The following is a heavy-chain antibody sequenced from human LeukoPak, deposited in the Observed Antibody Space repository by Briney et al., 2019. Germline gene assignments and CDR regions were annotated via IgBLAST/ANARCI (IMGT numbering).Heavy chain of an antibody. D-gene: IGHD1-26*01. CDR1: GFTFSDYY. CDR3: ARAGSGSYFDY. J-gene: IGHJ4*02. Sequence: GGSLRLSCAASGFTFSDYYMTWIRQAPGKGREWVSYISSSVSAMYYADSVKGRFTISRDNAKNSLYLQMNSLRVEDTAGYYCARAGSGSYFDYWGQGTLVTVSS. CDR2: ISSSVSAM. V-gene: IGHV3-11*01.